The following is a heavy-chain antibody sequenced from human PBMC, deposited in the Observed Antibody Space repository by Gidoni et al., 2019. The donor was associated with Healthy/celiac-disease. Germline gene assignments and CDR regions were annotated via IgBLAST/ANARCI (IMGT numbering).Heavy chain of an antibody. CDR3: ARERGPQFLDAFDI. D-gene: IGHD3-10*01. J-gene: IGHJ3*02. V-gene: IGHV1-69*01. Sequence: QVQLVQSGAEVKKPGSSVKVSCKASGGTFINSAISWVRQAPGQGLEWMGGIITSFDIANYAQKFHGRVTITADESTSAAYMELSSLRSEDTAVYYCARERGPQFLDAFDIWGQGTMVTVSS. CDR1: GGTFINSA. CDR2: IITSFDIA.